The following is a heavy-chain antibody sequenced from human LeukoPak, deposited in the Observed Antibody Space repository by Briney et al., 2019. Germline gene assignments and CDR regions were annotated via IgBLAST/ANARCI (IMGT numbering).Heavy chain of an antibody. CDR2: ISSSSSYI. J-gene: IGHJ4*02. D-gene: IGHD3-22*01. Sequence: GGSLRLSCAASGFTFSSYSMTWVRQAPGKGLEWVSSISSSSSYIYYADSVKGRFTISRDNAKNSLYLQMNSLRAEDTAVYYCARDAPDYYDSSGYYGYWGQGTLVTVSS. CDR1: GFTFSSYS. V-gene: IGHV3-21*01. CDR3: ARDAPDYYDSSGYYGY.